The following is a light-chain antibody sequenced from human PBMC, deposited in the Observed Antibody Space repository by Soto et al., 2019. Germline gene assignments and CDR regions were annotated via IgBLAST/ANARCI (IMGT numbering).Light chain of an antibody. CDR2: EDN. J-gene: IGLJ2*01. CDR1: SGSIASNY. V-gene: IGLV6-57*04. Sequence: NFMLTQPHSVSESPGKTVTISCTRSSGSIASNYVQWYQQRPGSAPTPVIYEDNERPSGVPDRFSGSIDSSSNSASLTISGLKTDDEAYYYGQSDHSGNVVFGGGTKLTVL. CDR3: QSDHSGNVV.